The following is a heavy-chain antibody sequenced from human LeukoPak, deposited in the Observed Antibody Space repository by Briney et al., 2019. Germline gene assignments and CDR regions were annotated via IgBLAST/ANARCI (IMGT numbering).Heavy chain of an antibody. CDR2: ISSSGSTI. Sequence: PGGSLRLSCAASGFTFSDYYTSWIRQAPGKGLEWVSYISSSGSTIYYADSVKGRFTISRDNAKNSLYLQMNSLRAEDTAVYYCARVGAKQSYYFDYWGQGTLVTVSS. CDR1: GFTFSDYY. D-gene: IGHD4-11*01. V-gene: IGHV3-11*01. J-gene: IGHJ4*02. CDR3: ARVGAKQSYYFDY.